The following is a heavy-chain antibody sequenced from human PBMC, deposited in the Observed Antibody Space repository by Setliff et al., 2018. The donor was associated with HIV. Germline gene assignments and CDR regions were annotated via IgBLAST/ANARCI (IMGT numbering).Heavy chain of an antibody. D-gene: IGHD7-27*01. CDR1: GASISSGGYY. CDR3: ARVPNWGSAPFAYDV. V-gene: IGHV4-31*03. CDR2: ILDSGST. J-gene: IGHJ3*01. Sequence: LSETLSLTCTVSGASISSGGYYWNWIRQLPGKGLEWIGYILDSGSTYYNPSLRGRLSMSIDTSANQFSVELTSVTAADTALYFCARVPNWGSAPFAYDVWGLGTMVTVSS.